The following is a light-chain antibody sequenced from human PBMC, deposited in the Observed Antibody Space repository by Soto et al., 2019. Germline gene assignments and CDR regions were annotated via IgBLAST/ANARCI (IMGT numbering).Light chain of an antibody. V-gene: IGLV2-14*03. CDR1: SSDVGGYNY. CDR2: DVT. J-gene: IGLJ1*01. Sequence: QSALTQPASVSGSPGQSITISCTGTSSDVGGYNYVSWYQHHPGKAPKLIIYDVTNRPSGVSNHFSGSKSGNTASLTISGLQPEDEADYYCSSYTTSNTRQIVFGTGTKATVL. CDR3: SSYTTSNTRQIV.